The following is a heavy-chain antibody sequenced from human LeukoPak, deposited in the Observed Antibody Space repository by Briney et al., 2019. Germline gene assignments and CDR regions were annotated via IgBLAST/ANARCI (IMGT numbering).Heavy chain of an antibody. Sequence: PSETLSLTCNVSGGFIRSGTYYWGWIRQPPGKWLEWMGSIYSTGNTHYNPSLESRVTISADTSKNSFSLRLKSVTAADTAVYFCARDLWSTAAGMFDFWGQGVLVTVSS. CDR3: ARDLWSTAAGMFDF. CDR1: GGFIRSGTYY. D-gene: IGHD2-21*01. J-gene: IGHJ4*02. V-gene: IGHV4-39*07. CDR2: IYSTGNT.